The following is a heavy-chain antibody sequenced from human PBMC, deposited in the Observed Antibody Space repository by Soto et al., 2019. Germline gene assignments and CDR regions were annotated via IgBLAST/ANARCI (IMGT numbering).Heavy chain of an antibody. CDR3: ARLGDGGAYAY. Sequence: FETLSLSCTVSRDSICSRSYYWGWDRQPPGKGLEWIGSIYYSGSTYYNPSLKSRVTISVDTSKNQFSLKLSSVTAADTAVYFCARLGDGGAYAYWGQGTLVTVSS. CDR2: IYYSGST. D-gene: IGHD1-26*01. V-gene: IGHV4-39*01. CDR1: RDSICSRSYY. J-gene: IGHJ4*02.